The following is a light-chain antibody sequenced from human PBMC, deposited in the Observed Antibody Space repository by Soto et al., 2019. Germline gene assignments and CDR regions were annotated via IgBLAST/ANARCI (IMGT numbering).Light chain of an antibody. J-gene: IGKJ3*01. V-gene: IGKV1-33*01. CDR3: KQYDNLPSFT. Sequence: DIQMTQSPSSLSASVGDRVTITCQASQDISNHLNWYQQKPGKAPELLIYDASKLERGVPSRFSGSGSGTDLSFTISSLQPEDIATYYCKQYDNLPSFTFGPGTKVDIK. CDR1: QDISNH. CDR2: DAS.